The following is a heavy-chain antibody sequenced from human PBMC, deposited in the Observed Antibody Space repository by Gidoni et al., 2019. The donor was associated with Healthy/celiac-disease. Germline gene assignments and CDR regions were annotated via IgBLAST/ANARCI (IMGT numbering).Heavy chain of an antibody. CDR3: ARALNYYDSSGYYGYYGMDV. V-gene: IGHV3-13*01. D-gene: IGHD3-22*01. J-gene: IGHJ6*02. CDR2: IGTAGDT. Sequence: EVQLVESGGGLVQPGGSLRLSCAASGFTFRSYDMHWVRQATGKGLEWVSAIGTAGDTYYPGSVKGRFTISRENAKNSLYLQMNSLRAGDTAVYYCARALNYYDSSGYYGYYGMDVWGQGTTVTVSS. CDR1: GFTFRSYD.